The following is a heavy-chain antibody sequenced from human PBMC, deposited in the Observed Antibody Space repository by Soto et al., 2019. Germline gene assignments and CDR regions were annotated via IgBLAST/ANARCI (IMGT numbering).Heavy chain of an antibody. J-gene: IGHJ4*02. CDR2: AYYRSRWRY. Sequence: SQTLSLTSAICGDSVSNNGATWNWIRQSASRGLEWLGRAYYRSRWRYDYATSVRRRMTTNPDTSKNQCSLQLNSVTPEDTAVYYCARRPPDFNSGFDCGGQGTLVNVSS. V-gene: IGHV6-1*01. D-gene: IGHD1-26*01. CDR1: GDSVSNNGAT. CDR3: ARRPPDFNSGFDC.